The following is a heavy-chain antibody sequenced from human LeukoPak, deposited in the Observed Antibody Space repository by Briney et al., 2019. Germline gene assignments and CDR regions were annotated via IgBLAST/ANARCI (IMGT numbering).Heavy chain of an antibody. D-gene: IGHD2-15*01. CDR2: ISDSGST. CDR3: VRSKSGAYGWFDP. J-gene: IGHJ5*02. Sequence: SETLSLTCTVSGGSISSYFWSWIRQPPGKGLEWIGYISDSGSTDYNASLRSRVTMSVDTSKNQFSLNVNSVTAADAAVYYCVRSKSGAYGWFDPWGPGTLVTVSS. V-gene: IGHV4-59*01. CDR1: GGSISSYF.